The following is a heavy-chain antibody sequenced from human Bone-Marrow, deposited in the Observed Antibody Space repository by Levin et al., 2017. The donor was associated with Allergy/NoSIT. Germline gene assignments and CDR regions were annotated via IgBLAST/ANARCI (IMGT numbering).Heavy chain of an antibody. CDR3: ARDKLAVAGTEDVRYFDF. CDR1: GASVSSGGYY. CDR2: NSHSGST. D-gene: IGHD6-19*01. J-gene: IGHJ4*02. Sequence: PSETLSLTCTVSGASVSSGGYYWTWIRQRPGEGLEWIGYNSHSGSTYHNPSLKSRVTISLDMSTNQLSLKVPSVTAADTAVYYCARDKLAVAGTEDVRYFDFWGQGILVTVSS. V-gene: IGHV4-31*03.